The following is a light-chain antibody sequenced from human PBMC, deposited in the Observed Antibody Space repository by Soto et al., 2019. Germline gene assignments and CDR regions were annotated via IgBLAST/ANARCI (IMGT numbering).Light chain of an antibody. J-gene: IGKJ2*01. Sequence: DIQMTQSPSTLSAYVGDRVTITCRASETVTKWLAWYQQKPGKAPNLLIYDASRLQSGVPSRFSGSESGGEFTLTINNLEPDDFATYYCQQYSTYPYTFGQGTKLEIK. CDR2: DAS. V-gene: IGKV1-5*01. CDR3: QQYSTYPYT. CDR1: ETVTKW.